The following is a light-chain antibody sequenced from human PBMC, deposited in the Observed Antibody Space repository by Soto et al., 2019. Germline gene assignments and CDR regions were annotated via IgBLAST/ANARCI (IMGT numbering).Light chain of an antibody. J-gene: IGKJ2*01. CDR1: LSPLNSNGNTY. CDR3: LQSTHWPYT. V-gene: IGKV2-30*01. Sequence: DVVMTQSPLSLPVTVGQSASISCTSTLSPLNSNGNTYLSWFQQRPGQSPRRLIYKGSNRDSGVPDRFSGSGSGTDFTLKISRVEAEDVGIYYCLQSTHWPYTFGQGTRVEI. CDR2: KGS.